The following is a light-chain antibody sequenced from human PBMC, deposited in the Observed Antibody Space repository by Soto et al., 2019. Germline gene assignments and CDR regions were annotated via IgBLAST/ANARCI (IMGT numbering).Light chain of an antibody. CDR1: SSDVGSYNL. J-gene: IGLJ2*01. Sequence: QSALTQPASLSGSPGQSITISCTGTSSDVGSYNLVSWYQHHPGKAPKLMIYEGSKRPSGVSNRFSGSKSGNTASLTISGLQDEDEADYYCCSYAGSSTLVFCGGTKLTVL. CDR2: EGS. CDR3: CSYAGSSTLV. V-gene: IGLV2-23*01.